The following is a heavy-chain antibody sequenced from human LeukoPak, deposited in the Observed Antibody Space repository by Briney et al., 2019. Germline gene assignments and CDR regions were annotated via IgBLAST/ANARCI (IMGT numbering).Heavy chain of an antibody. Sequence: GGSLRLSCAASGFTFSSYAMSWVRQAPGKGLEWVSAISGSGGSTYYADSVKGRFTISRDSSKNTLSLQMNSLRAEDTAVYYCARGGYTYGYTFDIWGQGTMVTVSS. J-gene: IGHJ3*02. D-gene: IGHD5-18*01. CDR3: ARGGYTYGYTFDI. V-gene: IGHV3-23*01. CDR2: ISGSGGST. CDR1: GFTFSSYA.